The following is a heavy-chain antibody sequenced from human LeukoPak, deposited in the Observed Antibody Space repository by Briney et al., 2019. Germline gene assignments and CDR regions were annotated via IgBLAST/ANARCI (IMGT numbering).Heavy chain of an antibody. CDR3: AREGSGWYGNFDY. Sequence: ASVKVSRKASAYTFTGYYIHWVRETPGPGLERMGWINPDSGGTNYAQKLQGRVTMTRDTSISTAYMEVSRLRSDDTAVYYCAREGSGWYGNFDYWGQGTLVTVSS. J-gene: IGHJ4*02. V-gene: IGHV1-2*02. CDR1: AYTFTGYY. CDR2: INPDSGGT. D-gene: IGHD6-19*01.